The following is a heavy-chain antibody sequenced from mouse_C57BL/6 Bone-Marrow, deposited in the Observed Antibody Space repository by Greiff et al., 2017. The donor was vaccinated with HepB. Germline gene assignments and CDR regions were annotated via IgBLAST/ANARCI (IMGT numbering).Heavy chain of an antibody. CDR2: IYPGSGST. CDR3: ARDRLRQGRYWYFDV. Sequence: QVQLQQPGAELVKPGASVKMSCKASGYTFTSYWITWVKQRPGQGLEWIGDIYPGSGSTNYNEKFKSKATLTVDTSSSTAYMKLSSLTSEDSAVYYWARDRLRQGRYWYFDVWGTGTTFTVSP. D-gene: IGHD2-2*01. V-gene: IGHV1-55*01. CDR1: GYTFTSYW. J-gene: IGHJ1*03.